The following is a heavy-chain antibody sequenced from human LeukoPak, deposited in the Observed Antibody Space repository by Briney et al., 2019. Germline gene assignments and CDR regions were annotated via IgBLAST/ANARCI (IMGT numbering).Heavy chain of an antibody. Sequence: GGSLRLSCAASGFTFSSYGMHWVRQAPGKGLEWVAFIRYDGSNKYYADSVKGRFTISRDNSKNTLYLQMNSLRAEDTAVYYCAKDYGGSGSYHFYYYYYYMDVWGKGTTVTISS. CDR2: IRYDGSNK. V-gene: IGHV3-30*02. D-gene: IGHD3-10*01. J-gene: IGHJ6*03. CDR1: GFTFSSYG. CDR3: AKDYGGSGSYHFYYYYYYMDV.